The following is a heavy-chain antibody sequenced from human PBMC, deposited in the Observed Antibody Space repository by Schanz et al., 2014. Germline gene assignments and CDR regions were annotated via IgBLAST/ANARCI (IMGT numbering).Heavy chain of an antibody. CDR2: IVPIAGIT. Sequence: VQLEQSGAEVKKPGSSVKVSCKASGGTFSSFGINWVRQAPGQGLEWMGRIVPIAGITNYAQRFQDRVTISADTSASTAYMEVRSLTSEDTAVYYCATGPSGSLDYWGQGTLVTVSS. CDR1: GGTFSSFG. J-gene: IGHJ4*02. V-gene: IGHV1-69*04. CDR3: ATGPSGSLDY. D-gene: IGHD3-10*01.